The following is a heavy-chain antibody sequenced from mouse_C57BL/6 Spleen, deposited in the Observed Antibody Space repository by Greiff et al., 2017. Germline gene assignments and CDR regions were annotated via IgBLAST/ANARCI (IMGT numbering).Heavy chain of an antibody. Sequence: EVKLVESGGGLVKPGGSLKLSCAASGFTFSSYAMSWVRQTPEKRLEWVATISDGGSYTYYPDNVKGRFTNSRDNAKNNLYLQMSHLKSEDTAMYYGASEAAQAPFDYWGQGTTLTVSS. V-gene: IGHV5-4*03. J-gene: IGHJ2*01. CDR3: ASEAAQAPFDY. CDR2: ISDGGSYT. D-gene: IGHD3-2*02. CDR1: GFTFSSYA.